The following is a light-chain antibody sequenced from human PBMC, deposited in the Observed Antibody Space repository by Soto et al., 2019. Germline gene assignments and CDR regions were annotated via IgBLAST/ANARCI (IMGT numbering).Light chain of an antibody. Sequence: DLPMTQSPSSLSASVGDRVSISCRASQSVSSYLHWYQQKPGKAPKLLIYSASSLQSGVPSRFSGSGSGTDFTLTISSLQPEDFATYYCQQSYSRPRTFGQGTKVEI. CDR2: SAS. CDR1: QSVSSY. J-gene: IGKJ1*01. CDR3: QQSYSRPRT. V-gene: IGKV1-39*01.